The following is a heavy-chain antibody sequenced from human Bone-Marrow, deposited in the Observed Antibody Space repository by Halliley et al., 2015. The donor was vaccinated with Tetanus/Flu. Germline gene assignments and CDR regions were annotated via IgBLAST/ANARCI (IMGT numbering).Heavy chain of an antibody. CDR3: ARGRKYYYDSSSYTKFFDY. Sequence: LRLSCTVSGSSISSHYWSWIRQPPGKGLEWIGYIYYSGSTDYNPSLKSRVTISVDTSRTQFSLKLSSVTAADTAVYYCARGRKYYYDSSSYTKFFDYWGQGTLVTVSS. CDR1: GSSISSHY. J-gene: IGHJ4*02. CDR2: IYYSGST. D-gene: IGHD3-22*01. V-gene: IGHV4-59*11.